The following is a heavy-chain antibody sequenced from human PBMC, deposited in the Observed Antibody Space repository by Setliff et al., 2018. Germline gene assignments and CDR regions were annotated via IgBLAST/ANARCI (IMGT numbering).Heavy chain of an antibody. J-gene: IGHJ5*02. Sequence: SVKVSCKASGGTFSIFVFSWVRQAPGQGLEWMGGIIPMFDKARYAQKFQGRVTITADESTTTVFMELSNLRSEDTAVYFCARGNCGGDCYGAWFDPWGQGTLVTVSS. CDR2: IIPMFDKA. V-gene: IGHV1-69*13. CDR1: GGTFSIFV. CDR3: ARGNCGGDCYGAWFDP. D-gene: IGHD2-21*01.